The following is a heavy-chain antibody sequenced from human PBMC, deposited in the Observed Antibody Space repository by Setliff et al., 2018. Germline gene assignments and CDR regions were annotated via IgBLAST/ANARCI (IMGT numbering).Heavy chain of an antibody. Sequence: ASVKVSCKASGYTFTTYAMNWVRQAPGQGLEWMGWINTNTGNPTYAQGFTGRFVFSLDTSVSTTYLQISSLKPEDTAMYYCARASRFAAIVWKGDYYMDVWGKGTTVTVSS. V-gene: IGHV7-4-1*02. CDR3: ARASRFAAIVWKGDYYMDV. J-gene: IGHJ6*03. CDR2: INTNTGNP. CDR1: GYTFTTYA. D-gene: IGHD6-25*01.